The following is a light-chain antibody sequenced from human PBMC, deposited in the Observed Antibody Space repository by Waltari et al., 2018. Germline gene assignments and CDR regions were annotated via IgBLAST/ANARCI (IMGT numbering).Light chain of an antibody. CDR2: INSDGSH. J-gene: IGLJ3*02. CDR1: SGHSSNI. CDR3: QTGGHGTWV. V-gene: IGLV4-69*01. Sequence: QLVLTQSPSASASLGASVKLTCTLDSGHSSNIVAWLQQEPEKGPRYLMKINSDGSHSKGDEIPVRFSGSSSGAERYLSISSVQSEEDADYYCQTGGHGTWVFGGGTKLTVL.